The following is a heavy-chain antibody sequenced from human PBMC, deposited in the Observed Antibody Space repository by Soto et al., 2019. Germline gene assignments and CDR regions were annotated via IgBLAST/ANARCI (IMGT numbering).Heavy chain of an antibody. Sequence: PGGSLRLSCAASGVTFRSYGMHWVRQAPGKGLEWVAVIWYDGSNKYYADSVKGRFTISRDNSKNTLYLQMNSLRAEDTAVYYCARGYCSSTSCQDYYYYYGMDVWGQGTTVTVSS. CDR3: ARGYCSSTSCQDYYYYYGMDV. J-gene: IGHJ6*02. V-gene: IGHV3-33*01. CDR1: GVTFRSYG. D-gene: IGHD2-2*01. CDR2: IWYDGSNK.